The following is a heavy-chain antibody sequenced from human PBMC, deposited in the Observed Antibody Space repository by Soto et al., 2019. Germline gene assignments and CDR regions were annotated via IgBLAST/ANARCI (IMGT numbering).Heavy chain of an antibody. J-gene: IGHJ5*02. CDR3: ARGPNIVVVPAAIGWFDP. V-gene: IGHV1-2*04. Sequence: GASVKVSCKASGYTFTGYYMHWVRQAPGQGLEWMGWINPNSGGTNYAQKFQGWVTMTRDTSISTAYMELSRLRSDDTAVYYCARGPNIVVVPAAIGWFDPWGQGTLVTVSS. CDR1: GYTFTGYY. CDR2: INPNSGGT. D-gene: IGHD2-2*02.